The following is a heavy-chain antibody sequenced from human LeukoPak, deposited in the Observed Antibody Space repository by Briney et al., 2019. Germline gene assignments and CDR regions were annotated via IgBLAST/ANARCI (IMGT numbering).Heavy chain of an antibody. CDR2: IYSSGSA. CDR1: GGSISPYY. D-gene: IGHD5-12*01. V-gene: IGHV4-59*08. Sequence: PSETLSLTCTVSGGSISPYYWSWIRQPPGRGLKWIGYIYSSGSANYNPSLKSRVTISVDTSKNQFSLKLSSVTAADTAVYYCARMGGYSGYATHWGQGTLVTVSS. CDR3: ARMGGYSGYATH. J-gene: IGHJ4*02.